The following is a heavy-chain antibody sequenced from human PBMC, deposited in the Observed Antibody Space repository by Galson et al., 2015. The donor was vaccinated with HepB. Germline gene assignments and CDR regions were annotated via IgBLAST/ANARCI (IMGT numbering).Heavy chain of an antibody. J-gene: IGHJ4*02. V-gene: IGHV1-3*01. CDR3: ARSGRFGIAAAAHGLY. CDR2: SNVGNGNT. Sequence: SVKVSCKASGYTFTMYAMHWVRQAPGQRPEWMGWSNVGNGNTKYPQKFQGRVTITRDTSARTAYMELGSLKSEDTAVYYCARSGRFGIAAAAHGLYWGQGTLVTVSS. CDR1: GYTFTMYA. D-gene: IGHD6-13*01.